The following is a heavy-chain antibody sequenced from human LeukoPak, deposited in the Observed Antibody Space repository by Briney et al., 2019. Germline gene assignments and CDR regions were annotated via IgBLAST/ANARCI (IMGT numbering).Heavy chain of an antibody. V-gene: IGHV3-23*01. CDR2: ISGSGGST. Sequence: GGSLRLSCAASGFTFSSYAMSWVRQAPGKGLEWVSAISGSGGSTYYADSVKGRFTISRDNSKNTLYLQMNSLRAGDTAVYYCATNSSRGVFDYWGQGTLVTVSS. D-gene: IGHD6-13*01. J-gene: IGHJ4*02. CDR1: GFTFSSYA. CDR3: ATNSSRGVFDY.